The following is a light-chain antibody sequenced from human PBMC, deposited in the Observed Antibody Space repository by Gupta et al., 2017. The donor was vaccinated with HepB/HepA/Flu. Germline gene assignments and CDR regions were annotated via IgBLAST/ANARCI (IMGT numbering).Light chain of an antibody. CDR2: RNN. CDR3: SAWYDSGSAVV. CDR1: GTSFGGNY. V-gene: IGLV1-47*01. J-gene: IGLJ2*01. Sequence: QSVLPQPPSAPGTPGQRVSSSCSGSGTSFGGNYVYCDQRHPETAPKLLIYRNNERRTGVPGRFSGSKSGTSATMAISGLRAEDDADYYCSAWYDSGSAVVFGGGTKLTV.